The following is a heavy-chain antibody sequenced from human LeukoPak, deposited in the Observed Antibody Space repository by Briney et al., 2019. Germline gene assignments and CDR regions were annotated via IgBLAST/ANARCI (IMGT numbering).Heavy chain of an antibody. Sequence: SETLSLTCTVSGDSISSYYWSWIRQPPGKGLEWIGYIYYSGSTHYNPALKSRVTISVDTSKNQFSLKLSSVTAADTAVYYCARGYYYDSSGYYQFGYWGQGTLVTVA. CDR1: GDSISSYY. D-gene: IGHD3-22*01. CDR2: IYYSGST. CDR3: ARGYYYDSSGYYQFGY. J-gene: IGHJ4*02. V-gene: IGHV4-59*01.